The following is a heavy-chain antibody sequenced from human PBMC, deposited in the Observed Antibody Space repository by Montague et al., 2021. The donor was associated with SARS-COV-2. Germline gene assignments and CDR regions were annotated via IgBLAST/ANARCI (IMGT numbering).Heavy chain of an antibody. CDR1: GFPFNTYI. V-gene: IGHV3-23*01. CDR3: AKNGGSGSLVYWYFDL. CDR2: IFGSGAGT. J-gene: IGHJ2*01. D-gene: IGHD2-8*01. Sequence: SLRLSCAASGFPFNTYIMTWVRQAPGKGLEWVSSIFGSGAGTYYADSVQGRFTISRDNSKNTLYLQLHGLRAEDTAVYYCAKNGGSGSLVYWYFDLWGRGTPVAVSS.